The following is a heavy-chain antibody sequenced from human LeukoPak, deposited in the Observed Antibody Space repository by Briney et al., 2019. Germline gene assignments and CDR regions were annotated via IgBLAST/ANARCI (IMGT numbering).Heavy chain of an antibody. J-gene: IGHJ5*02. Sequence: ASVKVSCKASGYTFTGYYMHWVRQAPGQGLEWMGWINPNSGGTNYAQKFQGRVTMTTDTSTSTAYMELRSLRSDDTAVYYCARDRRGIAAAGTRGNWFDPWGQGTLVTVSS. D-gene: IGHD6-13*01. V-gene: IGHV1-2*02. CDR2: INPNSGGT. CDR3: ARDRRGIAAAGTRGNWFDP. CDR1: GYTFTGYY.